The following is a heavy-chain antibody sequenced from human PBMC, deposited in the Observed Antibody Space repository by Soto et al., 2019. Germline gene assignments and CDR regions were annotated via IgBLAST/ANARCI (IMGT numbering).Heavy chain of an antibody. CDR3: ARDRRDGYNFDY. CDR2: INSNTGYI. CDR1: GFTFSSYS. J-gene: IGHJ4*02. D-gene: IGHD5-12*01. V-gene: IGHV3-21*01. Sequence: EVQLVESGGGLVKPGGSLRLSCAASGFTFSSYSMNWVRQAPGKGLEWVSSINSNTGYIYYADAVKGPFTISRNNANNTQYLQMNSLRAEDTAVYYCARDRRDGYNFDYWGQGTLVTVSS.